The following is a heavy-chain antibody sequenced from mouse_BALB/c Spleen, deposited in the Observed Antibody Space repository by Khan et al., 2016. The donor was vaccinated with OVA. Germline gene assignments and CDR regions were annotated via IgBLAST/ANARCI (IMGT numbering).Heavy chain of an antibody. CDR1: GYTFTNYW. CDR2: IYPGIGDT. Sequence: QVQLKQSGAELARPGASVKLSCKASGYTFTNYWMQWVKQRPGQGLEWIGSIYPGIGDTRYTQKFRGKATLTADKSSTTAYMQLSSLASEDSAVYYCARTGGTYDGYFGYFDVWGAGTTVTVSS. D-gene: IGHD2-3*01. J-gene: IGHJ1*01. CDR3: ARTGGTYDGYFGYFDV. V-gene: IGHV1-87*01.